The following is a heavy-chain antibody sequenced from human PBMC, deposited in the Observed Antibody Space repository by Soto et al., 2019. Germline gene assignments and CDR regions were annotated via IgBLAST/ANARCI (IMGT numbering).Heavy chain of an antibody. D-gene: IGHD3-9*01. J-gene: IGHJ6*02. Sequence: GGSLRLSCAASGFTFSSYAMHWVRQAPGKGLEWVEVISYDGSNKYYADCVKVRFTISRDNSKNTLYLQMNSLRAEDTAVYYCARGLTIRGILTGYYIGVSDGMDVWGQGTTVTVSS. CDR3: ARGLTIRGILTGYYIGVSDGMDV. CDR1: GFTFSSYA. CDR2: ISYDGSNK. V-gene: IGHV3-30-3*01.